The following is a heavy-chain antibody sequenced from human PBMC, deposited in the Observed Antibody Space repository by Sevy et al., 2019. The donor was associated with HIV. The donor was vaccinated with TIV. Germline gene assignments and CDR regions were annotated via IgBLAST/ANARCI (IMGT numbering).Heavy chain of an antibody. V-gene: IGHV1-2*02. CDR3: ARMGDYYDSSGYYPLKF. Sequence: ASVKVSCKASGYTFTGYYIHWVRQAPGQGLEWMEWINPNSGGTYFAKKFQDSVTMTTDTSVNTAYMELRSLRFDDTAVYYTARMGDYYDSSGYYPLKFWGQGTLVTVSS. CDR1: GYTFTGYY. J-gene: IGHJ4*02. CDR2: INPNSGGT. D-gene: IGHD3-22*01.